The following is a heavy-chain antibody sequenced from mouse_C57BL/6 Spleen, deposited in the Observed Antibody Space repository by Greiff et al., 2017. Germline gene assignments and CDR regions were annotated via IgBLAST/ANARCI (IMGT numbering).Heavy chain of an antibody. D-gene: IGHD1-2*01. CDR1: GYTFTDYE. CDR3: TRDGYGY. J-gene: IGHJ2*01. Sequence: VQLVESGAELVRPGASVTLSCKASGYTFTDYEMHWVKQTPVHGLEWIGAIDPETGGTAYNQKFKGKAILTADKSSSTAYMELRSLTSEDSAVYYCTRDGYGYWGQGTTLTVSS. V-gene: IGHV1-15*01. CDR2: IDPETGGT.